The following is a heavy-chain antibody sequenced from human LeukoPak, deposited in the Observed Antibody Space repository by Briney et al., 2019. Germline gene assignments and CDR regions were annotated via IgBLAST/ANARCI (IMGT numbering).Heavy chain of an antibody. Sequence: SVKVSSKASGGTFSSYAISWVRQAPGQGLEWMGGIIPIFGIANYAQKFQGRVTITTDESTSTAYMEMSSLRSEDTAVYYCARERARGGYFDWGYRGFDIWGQGTMVTVSS. D-gene: IGHD3-9*01. CDR1: GGTFSSYA. CDR3: ARERARGGYFDWGYRGFDI. J-gene: IGHJ3*02. V-gene: IGHV1-69*05. CDR2: IIPIFGIA.